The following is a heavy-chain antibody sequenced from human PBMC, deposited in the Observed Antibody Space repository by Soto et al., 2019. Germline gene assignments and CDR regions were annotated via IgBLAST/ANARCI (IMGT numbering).Heavy chain of an antibody. CDR2: ISWNSGSI. CDR3: AKDITFSLSYYDY. V-gene: IGHV3-9*01. Sequence: EVQLVESGGGLVQPGRSLRLSCAASGFTFDDYAMHWVRQAPGKGLEWVSGISWNSGSIGYADSVKGRFTISRDNAKNSLYLQMNSLRAEDTALYYCAKDITFSLSYYDYWGQGTLVTVSS. J-gene: IGHJ4*02. CDR1: GFTFDDYA.